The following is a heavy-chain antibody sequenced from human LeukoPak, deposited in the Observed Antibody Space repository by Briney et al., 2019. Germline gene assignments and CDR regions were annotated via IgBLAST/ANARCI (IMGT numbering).Heavy chain of an antibody. CDR2: ISGSGGST. Sequence: GGSLRLFCAASGFTFSSYAMSWVRQAPGKGLEWVSAISGSGGSTYYADSVKGRFTISRDNSKNTLYLQMNSLRAEDTAVYYCAKVGQYYYGSGSYHPHYYYGMDVWGQGTTVTVSS. CDR3: AKVGQYYYGSGSYHPHYYYGMDV. V-gene: IGHV3-23*01. D-gene: IGHD3-10*01. CDR1: GFTFSSYA. J-gene: IGHJ6*02.